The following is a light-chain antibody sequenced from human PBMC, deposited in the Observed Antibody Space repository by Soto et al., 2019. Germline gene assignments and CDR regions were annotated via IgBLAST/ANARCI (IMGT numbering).Light chain of an antibody. CDR1: SSNIGSNT. Sequence: QSVLTQPPSASGTPGQRVTISCSGSSSNIGSNTVNWYQQLPGTAPKLLIYNNNQRPSGVPARFSGSKSGTSASLAISGLQSEEEADDYCAAWDDSLNGLVFGTGTKLTVL. CDR2: NNN. J-gene: IGLJ1*01. V-gene: IGLV1-44*01. CDR3: AAWDDSLNGLV.